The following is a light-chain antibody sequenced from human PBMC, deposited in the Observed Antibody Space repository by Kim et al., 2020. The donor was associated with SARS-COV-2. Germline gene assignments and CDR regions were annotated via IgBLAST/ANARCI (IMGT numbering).Light chain of an antibody. Sequence: SYELTQPPSVSVSPGQTASITCSGDKLGDRYACWYQQKPGQSPALVIYQDAKRPSGIPERFSGSNSGNTATLTISGTQPMDEAAYYCQAWDSSTVVFGGG. CDR3: QAWDSSTVV. CDR2: QDA. CDR1: KLGDRY. V-gene: IGLV3-1*01. J-gene: IGLJ2*01.